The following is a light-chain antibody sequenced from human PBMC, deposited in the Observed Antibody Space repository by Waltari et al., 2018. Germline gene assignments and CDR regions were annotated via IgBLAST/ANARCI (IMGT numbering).Light chain of an antibody. CDR2: RNN. Sequence: QSVLTQPPSASGTPGQRVAISCSGSSSNIGSTFVYWYQQPPGPAPELLIYRNNQRPSGVPVRISGSKSGTSASLAVSGLRSEDEADFYCAAWDDSLSTWVFGGGTKLTVL. CDR3: AAWDDSLSTWV. V-gene: IGLV1-47*01. J-gene: IGLJ3*02. CDR1: SSNIGSTF.